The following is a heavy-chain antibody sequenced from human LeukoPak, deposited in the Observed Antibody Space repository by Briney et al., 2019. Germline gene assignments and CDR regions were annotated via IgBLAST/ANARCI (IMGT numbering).Heavy chain of an antibody. CDR2: ISGSGGST. Sequence: GGSLRLSCAASGFTFSSYAMSWVRQAPGKGLEWVSAISGSGGSTYYADSVKGRFTISRDNSKNTLYLQMNGLRAEDTAVYYCAKDGVITPYPDYYGIDVWGQGTTVTVSS. CDR3: AKDGVITPYPDYYGIDV. V-gene: IGHV3-23*01. D-gene: IGHD3-22*01. CDR1: GFTFSSYA. J-gene: IGHJ6*02.